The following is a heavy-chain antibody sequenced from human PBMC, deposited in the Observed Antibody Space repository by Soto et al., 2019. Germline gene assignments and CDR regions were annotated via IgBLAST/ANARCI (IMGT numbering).Heavy chain of an antibody. Sequence: ASVKVSCKASGYTFTSYAMHWVRQAPGQRLEWMGWINAGNGNTKYSQKFQGRVTITRDTSASTAYMELSSLRSEDTAVYYCARERDQNVLLWFGELLRNYYYGMDVWGQGTTVTVSS. D-gene: IGHD3-10*01. CDR3: ARERDQNVLLWFGELLRNYYYGMDV. CDR2: INAGNGNT. CDR1: GYTFTSYA. J-gene: IGHJ6*02. V-gene: IGHV1-3*01.